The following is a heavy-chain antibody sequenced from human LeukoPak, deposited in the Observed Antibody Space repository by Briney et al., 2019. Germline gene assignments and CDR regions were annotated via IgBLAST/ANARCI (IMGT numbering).Heavy chain of an antibody. CDR2: IIPILGIA. CDR3: AREVGGYGSGSYYGY. V-gene: IGHV1-69*04. Sequence: SVKVSCKASGGTFSSYAISWVRQAPGQGLEWMGRIIPILGIANYAQKFQGRVTITADKSTSTAYMELSSLRSEDTAVYYCAREVGGYGSGSYYGYWGQGTLVTVSS. J-gene: IGHJ4*02. D-gene: IGHD3-10*01. CDR1: GGTFSSYA.